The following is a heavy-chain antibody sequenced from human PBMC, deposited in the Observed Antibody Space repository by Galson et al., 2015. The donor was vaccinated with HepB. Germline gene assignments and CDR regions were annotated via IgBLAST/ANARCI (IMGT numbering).Heavy chain of an antibody. CDR1: GFTFSTYA. CDR3: ARELGIAGHLDY. CDR2: ISYDGGSK. Sequence: SLRLSCAASGFTFSTYAMHWVRQAPGRGLEWVALISYDGGSKYYADSVKGRFTISRDHSKTTLYLQMNSLRAEDTAVYYCARELGIAGHLDYWGQGTLVTVSS. D-gene: IGHD7-27*01. J-gene: IGHJ4*02. V-gene: IGHV3-30*04.